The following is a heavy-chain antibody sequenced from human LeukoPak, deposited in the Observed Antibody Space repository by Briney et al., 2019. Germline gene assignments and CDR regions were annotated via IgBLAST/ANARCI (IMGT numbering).Heavy chain of an antibody. V-gene: IGHV3-15*01. CDR3: TTEYASSWFSSGY. D-gene: IGHD6-13*01. CDR1: GFTFSSYE. J-gene: IGHJ4*02. Sequence: GGSLRLSCAAPGFTFSSYEMSWVRQAPGKGLEWVGRIKSKTDGGTTDYAAPVRGRFTFSRDDSENTLYLQMDSLKTEDTAVYYCTTEYASSWFSSGYWGQGTLVTVSS. CDR2: IKSKTDGGTT.